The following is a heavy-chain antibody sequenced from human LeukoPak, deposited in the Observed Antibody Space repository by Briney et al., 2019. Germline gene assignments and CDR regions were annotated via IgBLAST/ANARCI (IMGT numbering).Heavy chain of an antibody. J-gene: IGHJ3*02. V-gene: IGHV4-59*01. Sequence: SETLSLTCTVSGGFISSYYWSWIRQPPGNGLEWIGYIYYSGSTNYNPSLKSRVTISVDTSKNQFSLKLSSVTAADTAVYYCARDQGNYDSSGYNAFDIWGQGTMVTVSS. CDR1: GGFISSYY. CDR3: ARDQGNYDSSGYNAFDI. D-gene: IGHD3-22*01. CDR2: IYYSGST.